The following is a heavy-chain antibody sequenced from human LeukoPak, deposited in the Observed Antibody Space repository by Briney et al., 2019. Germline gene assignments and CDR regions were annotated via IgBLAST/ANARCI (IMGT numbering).Heavy chain of an antibody. CDR2: IKQDGSEK. D-gene: IGHD6-13*01. CDR3: ARGSSSRGHYYYYYYMDV. CDR1: GFTFSSYW. Sequence: GGSLGLSCAASGFTFSSYWMSWVRQAPGKGLEWVANIKQDGSEKYYVDSVKGRFTISRDNAKNSLHLQMNSLRAEDTAVYYCARGSSSRGHYYYYYYMDVWGKGTTVTISS. J-gene: IGHJ6*03. V-gene: IGHV3-7*01.